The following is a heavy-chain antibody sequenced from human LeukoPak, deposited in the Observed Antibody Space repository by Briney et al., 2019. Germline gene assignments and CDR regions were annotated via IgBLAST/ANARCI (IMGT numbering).Heavy chain of an antibody. CDR2: ICGSGGST. J-gene: IGHJ4*02. Sequence: GESLRLSCAASGFSFSSYAMSWVRQAPGKALGWVSAICGSGGSTYYASSVKGRFTISRDNSKNTLYLQMSSLRAEDTAVYYCAKGVVAGKAFDSWGQGTLVTVSS. CDR3: AKGVVAGKAFDS. D-gene: IGHD6-19*01. CDR1: GFSFSSYA. V-gene: IGHV3-23*01.